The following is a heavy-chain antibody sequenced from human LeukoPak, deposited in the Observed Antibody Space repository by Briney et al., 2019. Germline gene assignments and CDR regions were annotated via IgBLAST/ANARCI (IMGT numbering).Heavy chain of an antibody. CDR2: IYHSGTT. CDR3: ARAVGYYFDNSGPSKTFDY. D-gene: IGHD3-22*01. J-gene: IGHJ4*02. CDR1: GGSIRSSSHY. V-gene: IGHV4-39*07. Sequence: PSETLSLTCTVSGGSIRSSSHYWGWIRQPPGEGLEWIGIIYHSGTTYYNASLKSRVTISIDTSKNQFSLKVTSVTAADTAVYYCARAVGYYFDNSGPSKTFDYWGQGTLVTVSS.